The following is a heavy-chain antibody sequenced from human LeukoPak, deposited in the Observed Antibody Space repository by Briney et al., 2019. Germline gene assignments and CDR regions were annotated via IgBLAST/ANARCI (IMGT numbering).Heavy chain of an antibody. CDR3: ARDSGSGSYPLYYFDY. D-gene: IGHD3-10*01. J-gene: IGHJ4*02. V-gene: IGHV1-3*03. CDR2: INAGNGNT. Sequence: ASVKVSCTASGYTFTSYAMHWVRQAPGQRLEWMGWINAGNGNTKYSQEFQGRVTITRDTSASTAYMELSSLRSEDMAVYYCARDSGSGSYPLYYFDYWGQGTLVTVSS. CDR1: GYTFTSYA.